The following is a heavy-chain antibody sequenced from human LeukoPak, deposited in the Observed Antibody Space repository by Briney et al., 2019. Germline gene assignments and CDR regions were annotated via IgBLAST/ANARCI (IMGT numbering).Heavy chain of an antibody. CDR2: ISSSSSYI. CDR1: GFTFSSYS. V-gene: IGHV3-21*01. Sequence: GGSLRLSCAASGFTFSSYSMNWVRHAPGKGLEWVSSISSSSSYIHYADSVKGRLTISRDNAKNSLYLQMNSLRAEDTAVYYCARVGFIAVAGPTDYWGQGTLVTVSS. CDR3: ARVGFIAVAGPTDY. J-gene: IGHJ4*02. D-gene: IGHD6-19*01.